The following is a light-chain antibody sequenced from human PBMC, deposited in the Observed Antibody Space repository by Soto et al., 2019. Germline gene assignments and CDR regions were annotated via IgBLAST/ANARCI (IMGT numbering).Light chain of an antibody. Sequence: EIVLTQSPATLSLSPGDRATLSCRASQSVSSYLAWYQQKPGQAPRLLIYDTSNRATGIPARFSGSGSGTDFTLTVSSLEPEDFAVYYCQQRVNWPLTFGGGTKVDI. J-gene: IGKJ4*01. CDR2: DTS. CDR3: QQRVNWPLT. V-gene: IGKV3-11*01. CDR1: QSVSSY.